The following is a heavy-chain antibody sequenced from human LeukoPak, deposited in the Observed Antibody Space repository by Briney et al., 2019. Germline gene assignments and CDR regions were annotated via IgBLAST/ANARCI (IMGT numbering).Heavy chain of an antibody. D-gene: IGHD3-10*01. CDR3: ASVEWFGDLTFEG. Sequence: GGSPRLSCAASGLTFSSYGMSWVRQAPGRGLEWVSAISSSGDSTYYTDSARGRFTISRDNSNNTLFLQMNGLRADDTAVYYCASVEWFGDLTFEGWGRGTLVTVSS. CDR2: ISSSGDST. CDR1: GLTFSSYG. J-gene: IGHJ4*02. V-gene: IGHV3-23*01.